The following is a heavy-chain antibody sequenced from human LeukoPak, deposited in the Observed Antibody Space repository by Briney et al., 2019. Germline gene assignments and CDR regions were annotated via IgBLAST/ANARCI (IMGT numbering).Heavy chain of an antibody. CDR1: GGTFSSYA. Sequence: ASVKVSCKASGGTFSSYAISWVRQAPGQGLEWMGGIIPIFGTANYAQKFQGRVTITADESTSTAYMELSSLRSEDTAVYYCARGKDYDFWSGQERETYYFDYWGQGTLVTVSS. V-gene: IGHV1-69*01. CDR3: ARGKDYDFWSGQERETYYFDY. CDR2: IIPIFGTA. D-gene: IGHD3-3*01. J-gene: IGHJ4*02.